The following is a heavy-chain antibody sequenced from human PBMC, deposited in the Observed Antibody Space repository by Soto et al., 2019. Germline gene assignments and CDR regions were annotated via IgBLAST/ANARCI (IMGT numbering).Heavy chain of an antibody. V-gene: IGHV3-72*01. CDR1: GFTFSDHY. J-gene: IGHJ4*01. Sequence: EVQLVESGGGLVQPGRSLRLSCAALGFTFSDHYMDWVRQAPGKGLEWVGRIRNKANSYTTEYAASVKGRFTISRDDSTNLRFLQMFILKTEDTAVYYCSRAGILTTPYYFDYWGQGTLVTVSS. CDR2: IRNKANSYTT. CDR3: SRAGILTTPYYFDY. D-gene: IGHD2-21*01.